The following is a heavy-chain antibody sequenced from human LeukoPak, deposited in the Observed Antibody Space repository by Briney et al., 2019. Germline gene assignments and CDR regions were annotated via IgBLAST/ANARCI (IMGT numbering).Heavy chain of an antibody. CDR2: IIPILGIA. CDR3: ASSQWLVNARSYYYYYMDV. J-gene: IGHJ6*03. V-gene: IGHV1-69*04. Sequence: SVKVSCKASGGTFSSYAISWVRQALGQGLEWMGRIIPILGIANYAQKFQGRVTITADKSTSTAYMELSSLRSEDTAVYYCASSQWLVNARSYYYYYMDVWGKGTTVTVSS. D-gene: IGHD6-19*01. CDR1: GGTFSSYA.